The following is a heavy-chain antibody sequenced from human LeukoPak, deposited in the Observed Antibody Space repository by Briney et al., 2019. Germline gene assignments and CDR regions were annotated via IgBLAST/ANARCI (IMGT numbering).Heavy chain of an antibody. Sequence: PGGSLRLSCAASGFTFSIYSMNWVRQAPGKGLEWVSSIGGTSSSLYYAESVKGRFTISRDNARNSLFLQMNSLRAEDTAVYYCAKEAGQDYGALDAFDVWGQGTMVTVSS. CDR1: GFTFSIYS. J-gene: IGHJ3*01. D-gene: IGHD4-17*01. V-gene: IGHV3-21*01. CDR2: IGGTSSSL. CDR3: AKEAGQDYGALDAFDV.